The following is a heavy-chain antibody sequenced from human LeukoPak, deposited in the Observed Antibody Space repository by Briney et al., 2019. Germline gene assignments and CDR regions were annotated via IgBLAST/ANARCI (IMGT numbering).Heavy chain of an antibody. CDR1: GFTFDDYV. J-gene: IGHJ6*02. CDR3: AKDLGPNYYYYSMDV. D-gene: IGHD7-27*01. V-gene: IGHV3-43*01. Sequence: GGSLRLSCAAAGFTFDDYVMHWVRHVPGKVLEWVSPLSWEGGSTFYADSVRGRFTISRDNSKNSLYLQMNSLRTEDTALYYCAKDLGPNYYYYSMDVWGQGTTVTVSS. CDR2: LSWEGGST.